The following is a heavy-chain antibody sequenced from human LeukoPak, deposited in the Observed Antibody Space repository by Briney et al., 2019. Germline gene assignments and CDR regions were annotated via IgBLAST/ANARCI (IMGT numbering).Heavy chain of an antibody. CDR1: AGSVISGFYS. Sequence: SETLSLTCTVSAGSVISGFYSWGWIRQPPGKGLEWIGTIYSNGSTYYTPSLKSRVTISVATSKKQFSLRLTSVTAADTAVYYCARQFYDILTGYQYYFDYWGQGTLVIVSS. CDR3: ARQFYDILTGYQYYFDY. V-gene: IGHV4-39*01. CDR2: IYSNGST. J-gene: IGHJ4*02. D-gene: IGHD3-9*01.